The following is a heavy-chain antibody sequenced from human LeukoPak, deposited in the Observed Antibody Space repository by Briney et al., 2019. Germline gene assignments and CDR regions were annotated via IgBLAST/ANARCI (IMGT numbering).Heavy chain of an antibody. D-gene: IGHD6-13*01. Sequence: SETLSLTCTVSGGSISSYYWSWIRQPPGKGLEWIGYIYYSGSTNYNPSLKSRVTISVDTSKNQFSLKLSSVTAADTAVYYCARSASLYSSSSDYYYFDYWGQGTLVTVSS. CDR3: ARSASLYSSSSDYYYFDY. V-gene: IGHV4-59*01. J-gene: IGHJ4*02. CDR2: IYYSGST. CDR1: GGSISSYY.